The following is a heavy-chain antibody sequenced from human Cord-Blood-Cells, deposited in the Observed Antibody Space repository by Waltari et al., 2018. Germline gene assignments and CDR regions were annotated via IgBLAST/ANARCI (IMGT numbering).Heavy chain of an antibody. CDR2: ISAYNGNT. CDR1: GYTFTSYG. CDR3: AREGYSSSSYYYYYMDV. V-gene: IGHV1-18*04. J-gene: IGHJ6*03. Sequence: QVQLVQSGAEVKKPGASVKVSCKASGYTFTSYGISWVRQAPGQGLEWMGWISAYNGNTNYAQKLQGRGTMTTDTSTSTGYREMRSLRSDDTAVYYCAREGYSSSSYYYYYMDVWGKGTTVTVSS. D-gene: IGHD6-6*01.